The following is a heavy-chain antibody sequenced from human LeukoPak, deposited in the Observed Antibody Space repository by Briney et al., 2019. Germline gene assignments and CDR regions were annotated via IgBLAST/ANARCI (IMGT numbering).Heavy chain of an antibody. Sequence: ASVKVSCKASGYTFTSYGISWLRQAPEQGLEWMGWISAYNGNTNYAQKLQGRVNMSTDTSTSTAYMELRSLRSDDTAVYYCARGLWNRPNNWFDPWGQGTLVTVSS. CDR1: GYTFTSYG. D-gene: IGHD1/OR15-1a*01. J-gene: IGHJ5*02. CDR2: ISAYNGNT. V-gene: IGHV1-18*01. CDR3: ARGLWNRPNNWFDP.